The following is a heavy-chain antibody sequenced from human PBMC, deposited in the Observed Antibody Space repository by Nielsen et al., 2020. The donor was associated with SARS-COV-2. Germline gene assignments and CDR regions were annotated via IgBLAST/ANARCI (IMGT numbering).Heavy chain of an antibody. J-gene: IGHJ6*02. V-gene: IGHV5-51*01. CDR3: ARQFGSGSYYGRYYYGMDV. D-gene: IGHD1-26*01. Sequence: VRQMPGKGLERMGIIYPGDSDTRYSPSFQGQVTISADKSISTAYLQWSSLKASDTAMYYCARQFGSGSYYGRYYYGMDVWGQGTTVTVSS. CDR2: IYPGDSDT.